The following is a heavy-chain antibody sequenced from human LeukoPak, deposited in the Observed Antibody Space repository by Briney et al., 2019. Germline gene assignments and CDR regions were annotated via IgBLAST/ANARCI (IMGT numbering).Heavy chain of an antibody. CDR3: ASHIAVAGTRNFDY. CDR2: IYSGGST. J-gene: IGHJ4*02. V-gene: IGHV3-66*04. Sequence: GGSLRLSCAASGFTVSSNYMSWVRQAPGKGLEWVSVIYSGGSTYYADSVKGRLTISRDNSKNTLYLQMNSLRAEDTAVYYCASHIAVAGTRNFDYWGQGTLVTVSS. CDR1: GFTVSSNY. D-gene: IGHD6-19*01.